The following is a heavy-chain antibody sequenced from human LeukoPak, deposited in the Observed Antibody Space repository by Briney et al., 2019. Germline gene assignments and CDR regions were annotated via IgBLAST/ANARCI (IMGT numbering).Heavy chain of an antibody. D-gene: IGHD1-26*01. V-gene: IGHV3-74*01. CDR2: INSDGSST. CDR1: GFTFSSYW. J-gene: IGHJ4*02. CDR3: ASAPLHSGDYPGSY. Sequence: GGSLRLSCAASGFTFSSYWMYWVRQAPGKGLVWVSRINSDGSSTSYADSVKGRFTISRDNAKNTLYLQMNSLRAEDTAVYYCASAPLHSGDYPGSYWGQGTLVTVSS.